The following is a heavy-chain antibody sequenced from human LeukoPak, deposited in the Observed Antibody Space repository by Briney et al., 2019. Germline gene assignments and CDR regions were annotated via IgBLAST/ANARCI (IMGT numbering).Heavy chain of an antibody. Sequence: PGGPLRLSCAASGFTFSSYAMHWVRQAPGKGLGWVSVISYDGSNKYYADSVKGRFTISRANSKNMLYLQMNSLRAEDTAVYYCARNSLSSGWYDRGYFDYWGQGTLVTVSS. CDR3: ARNSLSSGWYDRGYFDY. V-gene: IGHV3-30*04. J-gene: IGHJ4*02. CDR2: ISYDGSNK. CDR1: GFTFSSYA. D-gene: IGHD6-19*01.